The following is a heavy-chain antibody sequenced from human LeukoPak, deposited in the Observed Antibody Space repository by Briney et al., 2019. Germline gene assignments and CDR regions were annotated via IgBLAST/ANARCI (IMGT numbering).Heavy chain of an antibody. CDR2: INHNGGTT. CDR1: GFTFSTYP. D-gene: IGHD3-10*01. CDR3: ARDAIAYGSGSYADY. J-gene: IGHJ4*02. Sequence: SGGSLRHSCAASGFTFSTYPMHWVRQAPGKGLEYVSGINHNGGTTYYANSVKGRFTISRDNSKNTLYLQMGSLRAEDMAVYYCARDAIAYGSGSYADYWGQGTLVTVSS. V-gene: IGHV3-64*01.